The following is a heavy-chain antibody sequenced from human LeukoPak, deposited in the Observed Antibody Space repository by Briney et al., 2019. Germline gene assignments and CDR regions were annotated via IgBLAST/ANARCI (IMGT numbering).Heavy chain of an antibody. CDR2: IYYSGST. V-gene: IGHV4-59*01. Sequence: PSETLSLTYTVSNGSINRNYWTWIRQPPGKGLEWIGFIYYSGSTNFNPSLKSRVTMSVDTSKNQFSLRLSSVTAADTAVYYCARLGSFGEFFDYWGQGTLVTASS. CDR1: NGSINRNY. J-gene: IGHJ4*02. D-gene: IGHD3-10*01. CDR3: ARLGSFGEFFDY.